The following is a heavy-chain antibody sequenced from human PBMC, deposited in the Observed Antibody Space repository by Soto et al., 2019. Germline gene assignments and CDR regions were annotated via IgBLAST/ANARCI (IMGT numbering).Heavy chain of an antibody. CDR2: IYYSGST. D-gene: IGHD3-10*01. CDR3: ARHFLVRGVIHWYFDL. V-gene: IGHV4-39*01. CDR1: VGSISSSFYY. J-gene: IGHJ2*01. Sequence: QLQLQESGPGLVKPSETLSLTCTVSVGSISSSFYYWGWIRQPPGKGLEWIGSIYYSGSTYYNPSLKSRVTISVDTSKNQFSLKLSSVTAADTAVYYCARHFLVRGVIHWYFDLWGRGTLVTVSS.